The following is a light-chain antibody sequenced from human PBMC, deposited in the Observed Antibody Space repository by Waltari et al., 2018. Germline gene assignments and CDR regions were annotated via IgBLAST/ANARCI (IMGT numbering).Light chain of an antibody. CDR1: SGSIDTNF. V-gene: IGLV6-57*03. J-gene: IGLJ2*01. Sequence: FMLTQPHSVSESPGQTVTVSCTRSSGSIDTNFVQSYQQRPGSAPTTLIYEDYQRPSGVPDRFSGSIDSTSNSASLTISGLKPEDEAYYYCHSYDTNQLGVFGGGTKLTVL. CDR2: EDY. CDR3: HSYDTNQLGV.